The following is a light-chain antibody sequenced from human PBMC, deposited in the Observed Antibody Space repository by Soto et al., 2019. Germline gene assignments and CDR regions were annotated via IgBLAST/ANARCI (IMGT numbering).Light chain of an antibody. J-gene: IGKJ3*01. V-gene: IGKV1-12*01. CDR1: QGISSW. CDR3: HQADSFPFT. Sequence: DIPMTQSPSSVSASVGDRVTITCRASQGISSWLAWYQQKPGEAPKLLIYAASSLQGGVPSRCSGSGSGTDFTLTISSLQPEDSAVYYCHQADSFPFTFGPGTKVDIK. CDR2: AAS.